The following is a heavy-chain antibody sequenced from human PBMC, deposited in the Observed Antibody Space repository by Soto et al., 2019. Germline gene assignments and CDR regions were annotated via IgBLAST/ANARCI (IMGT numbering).Heavy chain of an antibody. CDR1: GXTFSSYG. J-gene: IGHJ4*02. D-gene: IGHD1-26*01. CDR2: ISYDGSNK. CDR3: AKDLGSYYLYYFDY. Sequence: LRLSCAASGXTFSSYGMHWVRRTPGKGLEWVAFISYDGSNKYYADSVKGRFTISRDNSKNTLYLQMNSMRAEDTAVYYCAKDLGSYYLYYFDYWGQGTLGTVSS. V-gene: IGHV3-30*18.